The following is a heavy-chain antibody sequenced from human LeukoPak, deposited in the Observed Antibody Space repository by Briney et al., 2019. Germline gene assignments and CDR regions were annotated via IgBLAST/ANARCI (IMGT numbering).Heavy chain of an antibody. V-gene: IGHV4-34*01. J-gene: IGHJ5*02. D-gene: IGHD2-2*01. Sequence: PSETLSLTCAVNGESFSAYYWTWIRQSPGTGLEWIGEINDRGITIYNSPLKSRHKMSVEWVKNQSSLRLTSVTTADTGICYCARGRRDAYQFHPRRGNWFEPWGQGTLVAVSS. CDR2: INDRGIT. CDR3: ARGRRDAYQFHPRRGNWFEP. CDR1: GESFSAYY.